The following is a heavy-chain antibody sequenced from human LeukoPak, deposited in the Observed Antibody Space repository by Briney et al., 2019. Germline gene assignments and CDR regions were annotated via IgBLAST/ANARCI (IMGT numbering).Heavy chain of an antibody. J-gene: IGHJ4*02. CDR2: ISSGGGST. CDR1: GFTFSSYG. V-gene: IGHV3-23*01. D-gene: IGHD3-22*01. CDR3: ARAFGDSSGYYYGY. Sequence: GGALRLSCAASGFTFSSYGMSWVRQAPGKALEWVPGISSGGGSTHYADSVKGRFTISRDNAKNSLYLQMNSLRAEDTAVYYRARAFGDSSGYYYGYWGQGTLVTVSS.